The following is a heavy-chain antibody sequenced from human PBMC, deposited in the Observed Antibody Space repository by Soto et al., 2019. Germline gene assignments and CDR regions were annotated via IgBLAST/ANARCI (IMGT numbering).Heavy chain of an antibody. CDR2: INANSGGA. Sequence: ASVKVSCKGLGYTFTGYYIHWIRQAPGQGLEWLAWINANSGGASHAQKFQGRVTMTRDTSISTVYMELSRLTSDDTAVYYCAREKIVAGFYYGLDVWGQGTTVTV. CDR3: AREKIVAGFYYGLDV. CDR1: GYTFTGYY. V-gene: IGHV1-2*02. J-gene: IGHJ6*02. D-gene: IGHD5-12*01.